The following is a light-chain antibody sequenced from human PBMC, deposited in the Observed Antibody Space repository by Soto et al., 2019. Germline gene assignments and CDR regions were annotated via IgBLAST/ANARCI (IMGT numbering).Light chain of an antibody. Sequence: QSVLTQPPSASGSPGQSVAISCTGTSSDVGAYDYVSWYQQHPGKAPKLMIYEVSKRPSGVPDRFSGSKSGNTASLTVSGLQAEDEADYYCSSFAGSRNPHWVFGGGTKLTVL. CDR2: EVS. CDR3: SSFAGSRNPHWV. V-gene: IGLV2-8*01. J-gene: IGLJ3*02. CDR1: SSDVGAYDY.